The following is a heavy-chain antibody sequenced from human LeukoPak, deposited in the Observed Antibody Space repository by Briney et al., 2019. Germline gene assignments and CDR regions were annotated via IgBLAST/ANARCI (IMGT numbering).Heavy chain of an antibody. D-gene: IGHD2-15*01. J-gene: IGHJ6*02. CDR2: INAGNGNT. V-gene: IGHV1-3*01. CDR1: GYTFTSYA. Sequence: GASVKVSCKASGYTFTSYAIHWVRQAPGQRLEWMGWINAGNGNTKYSQTFQGRVTITRDTSATSAYMELSSLRSEDTAVYYCARGLGYCSGGSCYALYYYYAMDVWGQGTTVTVSS. CDR3: ARGLGYCSGGSCYALYYYYAMDV.